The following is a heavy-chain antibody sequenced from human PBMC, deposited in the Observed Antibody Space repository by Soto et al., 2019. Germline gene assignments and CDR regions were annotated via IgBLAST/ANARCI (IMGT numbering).Heavy chain of an antibody. D-gene: IGHD3-3*01. CDR1: GGSISSGGYY. J-gene: IGHJ5*02. CDR3: ARVKFTIFEWFDP. V-gene: IGHV4-31*03. CDR2: IYYSGST. Sequence: SETLSLTCTVSGGSISSGGYYWSWIRQHPGKGLEWIGYIYYSGSTYYNPSLKSRVTISVDTSKNQFSLKLSSVTAADTAVYYCARVKFTIFEWFDPWGQGTLVTVSS.